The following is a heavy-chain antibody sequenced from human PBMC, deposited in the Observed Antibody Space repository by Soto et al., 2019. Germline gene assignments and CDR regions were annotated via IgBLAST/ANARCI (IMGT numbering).Heavy chain of an antibody. CDR3: ARERGGAIIVGVTGTFDV. D-gene: IGHD3-22*01. Sequence: QVQLVQSGAEVKKPGSSVKVSCKASGGTFSSYAISWVRQAPGQGREWRGGIIAILGKANYAEKFQGRVTITADESTSTAYMELSSLRSEDTAVYYCARERGGAIIVGVTGTFDVWGQGTLVTVSS. J-gene: IGHJ3*01. V-gene: IGHV1-69*01. CDR1: GGTFSSYA. CDR2: IIAILGKA.